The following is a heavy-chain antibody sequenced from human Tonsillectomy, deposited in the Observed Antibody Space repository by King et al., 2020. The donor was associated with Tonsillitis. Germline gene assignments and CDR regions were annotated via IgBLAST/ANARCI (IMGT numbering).Heavy chain of an antibody. CDR1: GFTFDDYA. J-gene: IGHJ3*02. CDR2: INWNSGSI. D-gene: IGHD4-23*01. CDR3: AKDSDLTVVTPDDAFDI. V-gene: IGHV3-9*01. Sequence: VQLVQSGGGLVQPGRSLRLSCAASGFTFDDYAMHWVRQAPGKGLEGVSGINWNSGSIGYADSVKGRFTISRDNAKNSLYLQMNSLRAEDTALYYFAKDSDLTVVTPDDAFDIWGQGTMVTVSS.